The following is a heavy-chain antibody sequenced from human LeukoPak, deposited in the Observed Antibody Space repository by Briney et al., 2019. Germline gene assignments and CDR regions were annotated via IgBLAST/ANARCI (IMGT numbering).Heavy chain of an antibody. J-gene: IGHJ4*02. CDR2: INHSGST. Sequence: SETLSLTCAVYGGSFSGYYWSWIRQPPGKGLEWIEEINHSGSTNYNPSLKSRVTISVDTSKNQFSLKLSSVTAADTAVYYCARKPGYSSSWYYFDYWGQGTLVTVSS. CDR1: GGSFSGYY. D-gene: IGHD6-13*01. V-gene: IGHV4-34*01. CDR3: ARKPGYSSSWYYFDY.